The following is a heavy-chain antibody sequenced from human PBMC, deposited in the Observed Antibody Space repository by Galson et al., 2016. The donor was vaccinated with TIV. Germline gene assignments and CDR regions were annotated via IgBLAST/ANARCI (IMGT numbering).Heavy chain of an antibody. CDR1: GFAFNALA. Sequence: SLRLSCAASGFAFNALAMRWVRQGPGKGLQWVASISGSGGHTHYADSVRGRFIISRDDSKNTVYLRMNNVRVDDTAVYYCANSRFHTRDFGGLTVIFDHWGQGALVTVSS. J-gene: IGHJ4*02. V-gene: IGHV3-23*01. CDR2: ISGSGGHT. CDR3: ANSRFHTRDFGGLTVIFDH. D-gene: IGHD4/OR15-4a*01.